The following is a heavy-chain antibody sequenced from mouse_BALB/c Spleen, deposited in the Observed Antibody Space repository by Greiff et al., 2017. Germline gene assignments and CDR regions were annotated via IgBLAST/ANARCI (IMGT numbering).Heavy chain of an antibody. V-gene: IGHV14-3*02. CDR1: GFNIKDTY. J-gene: IGHJ4*01. CDR3: ARSGGYYLRGAMDY. CDR2: IDPANGNT. D-gene: IGHD2-3*01. Sequence: EVQVVESGAELVKPGASVKLSCTASGFNIKDTYMHWVKQRPEQGLEWIGRIDPANGNTKYDPKFQGKATITADTSSNTAYLQLSSLTSEDTAVYYCARSGGYYLRGAMDYWGQGTSVTVSS.